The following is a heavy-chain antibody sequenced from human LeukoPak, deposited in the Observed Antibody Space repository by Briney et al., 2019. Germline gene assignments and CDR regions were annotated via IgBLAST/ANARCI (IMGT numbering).Heavy chain of an antibody. D-gene: IGHD3-22*01. CDR3: ARVGYYDSSGYYYAFDI. J-gene: IGHJ3*02. Sequence: GGSLRLSCAASGFTFSIYAMSWVRQAPGKGLEWVSAISGSGGTAYYADSVKGRFTISRDNSKNTLYLQMNSLRAEDTAVYYCARVGYYDSSGYYYAFDIWGQGTMVTVSS. CDR2: ISGSGGTA. V-gene: IGHV3-23*01. CDR1: GFTFSIYA.